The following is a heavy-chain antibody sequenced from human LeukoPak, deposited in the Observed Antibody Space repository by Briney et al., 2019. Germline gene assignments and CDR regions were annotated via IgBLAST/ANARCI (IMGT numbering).Heavy chain of an antibody. CDR1: GFTFSSYG. CDR3: ARAPEPYYYDSSGYYPDY. D-gene: IGHD3-22*01. Sequence: GGSLRLSCAASGFTFSSYGMHWVRQAPGKGLEWVAVISYDGSNKYYADSVKGRFTISRDNSKNTLYLQMNSLRAEDTAVYYCARAPEPYYYDSSGYYPDYWGQGTLVTVSS. V-gene: IGHV3-30*03. CDR2: ISYDGSNK. J-gene: IGHJ4*02.